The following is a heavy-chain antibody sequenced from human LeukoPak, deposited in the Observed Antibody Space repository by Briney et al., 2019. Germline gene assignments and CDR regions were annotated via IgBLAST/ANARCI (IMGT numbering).Heavy chain of an antibody. CDR1: GFAFSSYG. CDR3: SKGGDSYGTFDY. D-gene: IGHD5-18*01. V-gene: IGHV3-30*18. J-gene: IGHJ4*02. Sequence: GGSLRLSCAASGFAFSSYGIHWVRQAPGKGLEWVAVVSSEGSNKYYADSVTGRFTISRDNSKNTLYLQMNSLRPEDPAVYYCSKGGDSYGTFDYWGQGTLVTVSS. CDR2: VSSEGSNK.